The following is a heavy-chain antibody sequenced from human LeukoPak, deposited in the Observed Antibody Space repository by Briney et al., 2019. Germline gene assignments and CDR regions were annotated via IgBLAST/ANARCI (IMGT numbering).Heavy chain of an antibody. D-gene: IGHD1-7*01. Sequence: GGSLRLSCAASGFTFSSYAMSWVRQAPGKGLEWVSAISGSAGSTYYADSVKGRFTISRDNSKNTLYLQMNGLRAEDTAVYYCAKLTRAQTYNWNYDYFDYWGQGTLVTVSS. CDR1: GFTFSSYA. J-gene: IGHJ4*02. V-gene: IGHV3-23*01. CDR3: AKLTRAQTYNWNYDYFDY. CDR2: ISGSAGST.